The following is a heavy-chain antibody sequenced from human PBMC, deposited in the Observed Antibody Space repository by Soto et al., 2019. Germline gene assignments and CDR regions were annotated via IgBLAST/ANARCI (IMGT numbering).Heavy chain of an antibody. V-gene: IGHV1-2*04. CDR2: INPNSGGT. Sequence: RASVKVSCKASGYTFTGYYMHWVRQAPGQGLEWMGWINPNSGGTNYAQKFQGWVTMTRDTSISTAYMELSRLRSDDTAVYYCARVVLVPAATPWETLSDAFDIWGQGTMVTVSS. J-gene: IGHJ3*02. D-gene: IGHD2-2*01. CDR1: GYTFTGYY. CDR3: ARVVLVPAATPWETLSDAFDI.